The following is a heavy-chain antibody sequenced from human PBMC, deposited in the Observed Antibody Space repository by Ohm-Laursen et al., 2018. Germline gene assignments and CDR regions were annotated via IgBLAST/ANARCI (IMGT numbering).Heavy chain of an antibody. CDR1: GFTFDDYA. Sequence: SLRLSCTASGFTFDDYAMHWVRQAPGKGLEWVSGITWNSGTITYADSVKGRFTISRDNAKNSLYLQMNSLRAEDTALYYCAKMVGAWDFFDYWGQGTLITVSS. J-gene: IGHJ4*02. CDR3: AKMVGAWDFFDY. CDR2: ITWNSGTI. D-gene: IGHD1-26*01. V-gene: IGHV3-9*01.